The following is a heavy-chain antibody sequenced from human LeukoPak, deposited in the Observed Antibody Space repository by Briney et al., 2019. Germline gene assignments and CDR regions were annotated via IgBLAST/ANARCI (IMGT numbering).Heavy chain of an antibody. CDR2: VCYSGST. Sequence: SETLSLTCTVSGGSISTYYWSWIRQPPGKGLHWIGYVCYSGSTNYNPSLKSRVTISVDTSKNQFSLKLSSVTAADTAVYYCATSERYFDWLSPDAFDIWGQGTMVTVSS. D-gene: IGHD3-9*01. J-gene: IGHJ3*02. V-gene: IGHV4-59*01. CDR1: GGSISTYY. CDR3: ATSERYFDWLSPDAFDI.